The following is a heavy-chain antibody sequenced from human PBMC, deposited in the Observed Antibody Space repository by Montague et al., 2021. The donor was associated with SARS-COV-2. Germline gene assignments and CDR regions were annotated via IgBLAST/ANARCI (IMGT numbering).Heavy chain of an antibody. D-gene: IGHD3-9*01. V-gene: IGHV6-1*01. CDR2: TYYRSKWDS. J-gene: IGHJ3*02. Sequence: CAISGDSVSSKSVAWNWIRQSPSRGLEWLGRTYYRSKWDSDYAESVKRRLVITPDTSKNQVSLQLNSVIPEDTAVYFCASSGITLTGLDAFDIWGPGTMVTVSS. CDR3: ASSGITLTGLDAFDI. CDR1: GDSVSSKSVA.